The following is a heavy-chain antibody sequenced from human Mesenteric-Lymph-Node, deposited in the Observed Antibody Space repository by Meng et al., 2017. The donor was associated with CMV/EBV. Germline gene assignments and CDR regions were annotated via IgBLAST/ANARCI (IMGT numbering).Heavy chain of an antibody. Sequence: GESLKISCAASGFPFSSYEMNWVRQAPGKGLECVSYISSTGGTIYYADSVKGRFTISRDNAKNSLYLQMNSLRAEDTAIYYCARDAEYSSWCAFDIWDQGTMVTVSS. CDR2: ISSTGGTI. CDR3: ARDAEYSSWCAFDI. CDR1: GFPFSSYE. V-gene: IGHV3-48*03. J-gene: IGHJ3*02. D-gene: IGHD6-19*01.